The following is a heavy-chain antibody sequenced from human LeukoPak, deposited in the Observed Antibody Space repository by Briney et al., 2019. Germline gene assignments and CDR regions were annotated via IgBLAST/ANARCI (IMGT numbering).Heavy chain of an antibody. CDR3: ASPISGQSFDI. V-gene: IGHV3-53*01. D-gene: IGHD5-12*01. Sequence: GGSLRLSCAASGFNVSSSYMSWVRQAPGKGLEWVSIIYSGGATYYADSVKGRFTISRDKSKVTLYLQMNSLRAEDTAVYYCASPISGQSFDIWGQGTMVTVSS. CDR1: GFNVSSSY. CDR2: IYSGGAT. J-gene: IGHJ3*02.